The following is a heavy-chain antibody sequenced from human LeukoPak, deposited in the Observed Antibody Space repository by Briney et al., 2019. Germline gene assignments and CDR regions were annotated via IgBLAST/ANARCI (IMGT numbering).Heavy chain of an antibody. J-gene: IGHJ5*02. CDR1: GGSFSGYY. CDR2: INHSGST. Sequence: SETLSLTCAVYGGSFSGYYWSWIRQPPGKGLEWIGEINHSGSTNYNPSLKSRVTISVDASKNQFSLKLNSVTAADTAVYYCARRGITIFGVVNRRFDPWGQGTLVTVSS. V-gene: IGHV4-34*01. CDR3: ARRGITIFGVVNRRFDP. D-gene: IGHD3-3*01.